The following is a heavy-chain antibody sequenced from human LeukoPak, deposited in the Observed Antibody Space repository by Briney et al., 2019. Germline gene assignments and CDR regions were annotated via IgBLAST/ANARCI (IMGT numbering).Heavy chain of an antibody. CDR2: IYYSGST. Sequence: SETLSLTCTVTGGSISSYYWSWIRQPPGKGLEWIGYIYYSGSTNYNPSLKSRVTISVDTSKNQFSLKLSSVTAADTAVYYCAITGGDFDYWGQGTLVTVSS. CDR1: GGSISSYY. V-gene: IGHV4-59*01. D-gene: IGHD2-21*01. CDR3: AITGGDFDY. J-gene: IGHJ4*02.